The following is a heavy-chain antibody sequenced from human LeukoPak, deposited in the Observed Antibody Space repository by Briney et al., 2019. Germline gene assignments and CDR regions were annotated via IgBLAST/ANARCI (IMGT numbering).Heavy chain of an antibody. J-gene: IGHJ4*02. Sequence: ASVKVSCKASGYTFTGSYIQWVRQAPGQGLEWMGWINPNSGGTSSAQKLQGRVTMTRDTSVSTAYMELSSLRSDDTALYYCARETGYCSGGRCSFFYWGEGTLVTVSS. CDR2: INPNSGGT. D-gene: IGHD2-15*01. V-gene: IGHV1-2*02. CDR1: GYTFTGSY. CDR3: ARETGYCSGGRCSFFY.